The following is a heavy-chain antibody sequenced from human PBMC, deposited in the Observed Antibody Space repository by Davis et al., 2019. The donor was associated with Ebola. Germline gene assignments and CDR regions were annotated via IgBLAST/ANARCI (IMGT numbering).Heavy chain of an antibody. Sequence: GGSLRLSCAASGFRFSGYAMSWVRQIPGKGLEWVSGISGSGDATYYRDSVKGRFTVSRDNSRNTLYLQMNSLRAEDTAVYYCAKDRVHGVFPEFWGQGALVTVSS. CDR3: AKDRVHGVFPEF. CDR2: ISGSGDAT. D-gene: IGHD3-3*01. CDR1: GFRFSGYA. J-gene: IGHJ4*02. V-gene: IGHV3-23*01.